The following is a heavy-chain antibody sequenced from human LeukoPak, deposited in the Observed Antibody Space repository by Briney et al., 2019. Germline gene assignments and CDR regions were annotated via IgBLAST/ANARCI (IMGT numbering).Heavy chain of an antibody. V-gene: IGHV1-18*01. CDR3: ARGIPMVRGVPFVDY. J-gene: IGHJ4*02. D-gene: IGHD3-10*01. CDR2: ISAYNGNT. Sequence: RASVKVSCKASGYTFTSYGISWVRQAPGQGLEWMGWISAYNGNTNYAQKLQGRVTMTTDTSTSTAYMELRSLRSDDTAVYYCARGIPMVRGVPFVDYWGQGTLVTVSS. CDR1: GYTFTSYG.